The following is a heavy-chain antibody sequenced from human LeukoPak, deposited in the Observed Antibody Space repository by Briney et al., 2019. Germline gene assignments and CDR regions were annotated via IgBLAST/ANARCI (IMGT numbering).Heavy chain of an antibody. CDR2: ISGSGGST. J-gene: IGHJ4*02. D-gene: IGHD4-17*01. V-gene: IGHV3-23*01. CDR1: GFTFSSYG. Sequence: PGGSLRLSCAASGFTFSSYGMSWVRQAPGKGLEWVSAISGSGGSTYYADSVKGRFTISRDNSKNTLYLQMNSLRAEDTAVYYCARDPTSTVQPNWGQGTLVTVSS. CDR3: ARDPTSTVQPN.